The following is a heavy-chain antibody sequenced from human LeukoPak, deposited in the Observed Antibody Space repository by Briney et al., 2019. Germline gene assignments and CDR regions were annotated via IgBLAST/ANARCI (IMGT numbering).Heavy chain of an antibody. CDR1: GFTFSDYY. CDR3: ARGGRFLEWLFVDY. CDR2: ISSSSSYI. Sequence: PGGSLRLSCAASGFTFSDYYMSWIRQAPGKGLEWVSSISSSSSYIYYADSVKGRFTISRDNAKNSLYLQMNSLRAEDTAVYYCARGGRFLEWLFVDYWGQGTLVTVSS. J-gene: IGHJ4*02. V-gene: IGHV3-11*06. D-gene: IGHD3-3*01.